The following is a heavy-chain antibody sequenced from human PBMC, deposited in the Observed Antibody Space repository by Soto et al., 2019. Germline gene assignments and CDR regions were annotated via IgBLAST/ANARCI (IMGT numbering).Heavy chain of an antibody. Sequence: SGPTLVNPTQTFTLACTFSGFSLSTSGMGVGWIRQPPGKALEWLALIYWDDDKRYSPSLKSRLTITKDTSKNQVVLTMTNMDPVDTATYYCAHVYGGYDNFDYWGQGTLVTVSS. CDR1: GFSLSTSGMG. J-gene: IGHJ4*02. V-gene: IGHV2-5*02. CDR3: AHVYGGYDNFDY. D-gene: IGHD5-12*01. CDR2: IYWDDDK.